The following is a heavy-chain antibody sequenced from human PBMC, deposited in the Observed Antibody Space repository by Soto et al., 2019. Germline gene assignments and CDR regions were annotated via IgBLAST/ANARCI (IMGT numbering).Heavy chain of an antibody. CDR3: AKDKEVGGICSGDYTPLEN. D-gene: IGHD2-21*01. V-gene: IGHV3-23*01. Sequence: PGGSLRLSCAASGFPFTKYAMSWVRQAPGKGLEWVSAISGSGSRTYYADSVKGRFTTSRDNSKNTVYLQMNSLRAEDTAVYYCAKDKEVGGICSGDYTPLENWGQGTLVTVSS. J-gene: IGHJ4*02. CDR2: ISGSGSRT. CDR1: GFPFTKYA.